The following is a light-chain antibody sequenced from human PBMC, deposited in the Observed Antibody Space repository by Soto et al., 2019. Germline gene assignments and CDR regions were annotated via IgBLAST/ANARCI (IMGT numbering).Light chain of an antibody. CDR3: QHYGDSART. CDR1: RSVGSLY. Sequence: EIVLTQSPRTVYLSPGERATLSCRASRSVGSLYLAWYQQKPGQAPRLLMYATSSRATGIPDRFSGSGSGTDFTLTISSLEPEDFAVYYCQHYGDSARTFGPGTRLEIK. J-gene: IGKJ5*01. CDR2: ATS. V-gene: IGKV3-20*01.